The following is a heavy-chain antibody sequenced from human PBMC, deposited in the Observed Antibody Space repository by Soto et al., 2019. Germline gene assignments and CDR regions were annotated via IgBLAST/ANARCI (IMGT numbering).Heavy chain of an antibody. V-gene: IGHV3-23*01. CDR2: ISGGGGNT. J-gene: IGHJ4*02. Sequence: EVQLLESGGGLVQPGGSLRLSCAASGFTFSNYAMSWVRQTPGKGLEWVSTISGGGGNTYYPDSVKGRFTISRDNSKDTVYPQMNSLRAGDTAIYYCAKERLGRGADYWGQGALVTVTS. CDR1: GFTFSNYA. CDR3: AKERLGRGADY.